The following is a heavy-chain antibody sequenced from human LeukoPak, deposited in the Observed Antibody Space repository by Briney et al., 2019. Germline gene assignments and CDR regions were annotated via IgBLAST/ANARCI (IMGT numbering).Heavy chain of an antibody. V-gene: IGHV3-11*03. CDR1: GFTFSGSY. CDR2: STSSYT. J-gene: IGHJ4*02. D-gene: IGHD5-12*01. Sequence: GGSLRLSCAASGFTFSGSYMSWIRQAPGKGLEWVSYSTSSYTNYAESVKGRFTISRDNAKNSLCLQMNSLRAEDTAVYYCARGIYYFDSWGQGTLVTVSS. CDR3: ARGIYYFDS.